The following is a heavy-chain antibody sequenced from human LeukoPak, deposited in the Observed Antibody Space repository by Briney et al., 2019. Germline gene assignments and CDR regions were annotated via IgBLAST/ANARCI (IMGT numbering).Heavy chain of an antibody. V-gene: IGHV4-4*02. J-gene: IGHJ4*02. Sequence: SETLSLTCAVSGGSITTTNWWSWVRQPPGKGLEWIGEVHLNGATNYNPSLESRFSMSIDKSNNHLSLEVTSVTAADTAMYYCTRESGAFSPFGFWGQGTLVTVS. CDR3: TRESGAFSPFGF. CDR1: GGSITTTNW. CDR2: VHLNGAT. D-gene: IGHD1-26*01.